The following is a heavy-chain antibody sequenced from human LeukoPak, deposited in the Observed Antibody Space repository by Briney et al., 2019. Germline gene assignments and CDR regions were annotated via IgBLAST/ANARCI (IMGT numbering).Heavy chain of an antibody. J-gene: IGHJ4*02. CDR1: GFTFSSYW. CDR2: IKQDGSEK. D-gene: IGHD5-12*01. CDR3: AREDIVATLDY. V-gene: IGHV3-7*01. Sequence: GGSLRLSCAASGFTFSSYWMSWVRQAPGKGLEWVANIKQDGSEKYYVDSMKGRFTITRDNAKNSLYLQMNSLRAEDTAVYYCAREDIVATLDYWGQGTLVTVSS.